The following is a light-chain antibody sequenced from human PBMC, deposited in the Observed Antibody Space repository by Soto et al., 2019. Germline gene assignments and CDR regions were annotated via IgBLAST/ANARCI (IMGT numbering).Light chain of an antibody. Sequence: EIVMTQSPGTLSVSPGERATLSCRASQSISRNLAWYQQKPGRAPRLLIYGVSTRATGIPARLNGSGSETEFTLTISRLQSEEFANYYCQQYYRYPYTFGQGTKLEIK. CDR3: QQYYRYPYT. CDR1: QSISRN. J-gene: IGKJ2*01. V-gene: IGKV3-15*01. CDR2: GVS.